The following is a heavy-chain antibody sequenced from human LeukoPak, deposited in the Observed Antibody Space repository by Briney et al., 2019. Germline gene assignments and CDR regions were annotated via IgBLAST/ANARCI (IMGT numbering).Heavy chain of an antibody. D-gene: IGHD6-13*01. CDR1: GFTFSSYW. V-gene: IGHV3-74*01. CDR3: ARLGSWYRRDDY. Sequence: GGSLRLSCAASGFTFSSYWMHWVRQAPGERLVWVSRINSDGSSTSYADSVKGRFTISRDNAKNTLYLQMNSLRAEDTAVYYCARLGSWYRRDDYWGQGTLVTVSS. CDR2: INSDGSST. J-gene: IGHJ4*02.